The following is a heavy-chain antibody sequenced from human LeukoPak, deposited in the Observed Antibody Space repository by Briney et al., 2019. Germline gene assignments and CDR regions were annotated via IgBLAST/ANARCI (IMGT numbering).Heavy chain of an antibody. CDR1: GFTFSSYS. Sequence: GGSLRLSCAASGFTFSSYSMNWVRQAPGKGLEWVSYISSSGSTIYYADSVKGRFTISRDNAKNSLYLQMNSLRAEDTAVYYCARGLRRGYSYGYFDYWGQGTLVTVSS. D-gene: IGHD5-18*01. CDR2: ISSSGSTI. J-gene: IGHJ4*02. V-gene: IGHV3-48*04. CDR3: ARGLRRGYSYGYFDY.